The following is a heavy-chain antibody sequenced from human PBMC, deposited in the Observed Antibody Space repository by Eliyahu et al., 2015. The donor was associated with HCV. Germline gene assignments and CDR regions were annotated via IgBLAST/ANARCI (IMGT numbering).Heavy chain of an antibody. CDR2: IYDSGST. Sequence: QVQLQESGPGLVKPSETLSLTCTVSGGSISGYFWTWIRQPPGKGLEWIGYIYDSGSTNYNPSLKSRVTISVDTPKNQFSLKLSSVIAADTAVYYCARERRLEADLRLFDYWGQGILVTVSS. V-gene: IGHV4-59*01. CDR3: ARERRLEADLRLFDY. J-gene: IGHJ4*02. CDR1: GGSISGYF. D-gene: IGHD2-15*01.